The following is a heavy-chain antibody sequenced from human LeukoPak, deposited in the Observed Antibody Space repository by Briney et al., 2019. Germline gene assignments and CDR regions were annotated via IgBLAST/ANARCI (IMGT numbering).Heavy chain of an antibody. Sequence: SETLSLTCAVYGESFSGYYWSWIRQPPGKGLEWIGEINHSGSTNYNPSLKSRVTISVDTSKNQFSLKLSSVTAADTAVYYCARGSWYDVGYFDYWGQGTLVTVSS. V-gene: IGHV4-34*01. CDR2: INHSGST. J-gene: IGHJ4*02. CDR3: ARGSWYDVGYFDY. CDR1: GESFSGYY. D-gene: IGHD1-1*01.